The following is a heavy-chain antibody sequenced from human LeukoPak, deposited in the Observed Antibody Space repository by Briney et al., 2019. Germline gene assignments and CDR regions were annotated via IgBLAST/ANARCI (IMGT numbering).Heavy chain of an antibody. Sequence: SETLSLTCTVSGYSISSGYYWGWIRQPPGQGLEWIGSIYHSGSSYYNPSLNSRVTISVDTSKNQFSLRLSSVTAADTAVYYCAKQAAAGPFDYWGQGTLVTVSS. CDR3: AKQAAAGPFDY. CDR1: GYSISSGYY. V-gene: IGHV4-38-2*02. D-gene: IGHD6-13*01. J-gene: IGHJ4*02. CDR2: IYHSGSS.